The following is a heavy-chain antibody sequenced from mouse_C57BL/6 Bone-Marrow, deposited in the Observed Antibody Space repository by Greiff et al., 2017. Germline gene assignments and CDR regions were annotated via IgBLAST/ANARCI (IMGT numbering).Heavy chain of an antibody. V-gene: IGHV7-3*01. CDR3: ARYWGNYFDY. Sequence: EVQLQQSGGGLVQPGGSLSLSCAASGFTFTDYYMSWVRQPPGKALEWLGFIRNKANGYTTEYSASVKGRFTISRDNSQSILYLQMNALRAEDSATYYCARYWGNYFDYWGQGTTLTVSS. CDR1: GFTFTDYY. CDR2: IRNKANGYTT. J-gene: IGHJ2*01.